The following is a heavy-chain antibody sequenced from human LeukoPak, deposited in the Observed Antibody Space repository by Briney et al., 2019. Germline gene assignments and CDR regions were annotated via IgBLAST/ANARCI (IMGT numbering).Heavy chain of an antibody. V-gene: IGHV4-4*07. Sequence: SETLSLTCSVSGVAISDYFWSWIRQPAGRDLEWIGRISTTGSTYFNPSLQSRVRMSVDSSKTHFSLRLSSVTAADTAVYYCARYDFWSAYFFDYWGQGTLVTVSS. D-gene: IGHD3-3*01. CDR1: GVAISDYF. J-gene: IGHJ4*02. CDR2: ISTTGST. CDR3: ARYDFWSAYFFDY.